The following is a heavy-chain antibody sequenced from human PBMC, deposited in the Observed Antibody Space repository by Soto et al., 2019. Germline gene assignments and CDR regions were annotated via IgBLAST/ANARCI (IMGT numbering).Heavy chain of an antibody. D-gene: IGHD2-2*01. J-gene: IGHJ5*02. CDR1: FLHHCQKLL. CDR3: ARHHLPYRPSAEVPRWFDP. Sequence: SETLSPHLQCLWFLHHCQKLLLGLGSPVPGKGLEWIQSVYHSGSTYYNYNPSLKSRVSTSVDTSKNQFSLTVTSVTAADTAVYFCARHHLPYRPSAEVPRWFDPWGPGILVTVSS. V-gene: IGHV4-39*01. CDR2: VYHSGST.